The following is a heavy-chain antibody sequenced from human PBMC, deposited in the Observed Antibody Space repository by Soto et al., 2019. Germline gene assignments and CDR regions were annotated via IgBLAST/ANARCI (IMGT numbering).Heavy chain of an antibody. V-gene: IGHV4-31*03. CDR1: GGSISSGGYY. J-gene: IGHJ6*02. D-gene: IGHD3-22*01. CDR2: IYYSGST. Sequence: KSSETLSLTCTVSGGSISSGGYYWSWIRQHPGKGLEWIGYIYYSGSTYYNPSLKSRVTISVDTSKNQFSLKLSSVTAADTAVYYCARVNYDSSLRYYGMDVWGQGTTVTVSS. CDR3: ARVNYDSSLRYYGMDV.